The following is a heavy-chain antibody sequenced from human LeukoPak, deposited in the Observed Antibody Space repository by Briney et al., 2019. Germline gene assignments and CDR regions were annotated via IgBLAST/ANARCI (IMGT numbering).Heavy chain of an antibody. D-gene: IGHD6-13*01. Sequence: ASVKVSCKASGYTFTSYYMHWVRQAPGQGLEWMGWISAYNGNTNYAQKLQGRVTMTTDTSTSTAYMELRSLRSDDTAVYYCASSIAAAADGYFDYWGQGTLVTVSS. V-gene: IGHV1-18*04. J-gene: IGHJ4*02. CDR1: GYTFTSYY. CDR2: ISAYNGNT. CDR3: ASSIAAAADGYFDY.